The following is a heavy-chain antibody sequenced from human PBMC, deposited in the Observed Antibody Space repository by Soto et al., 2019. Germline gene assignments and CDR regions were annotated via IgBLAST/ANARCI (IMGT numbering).Heavy chain of an antibody. D-gene: IGHD6-19*01. J-gene: IGHJ4*02. CDR1: GYTFTSYY. CDR3: ARVNQVIAVAGQFQSLDY. V-gene: IGHV1-46*03. Sequence: ASVKVSCKASGYTFTSYYVHWVRQAPGQGLEWMGIINPSGGSTSYAQKFQGRVTMTRDTSTSTVYMVLSSLRSEDTAVYYCARVNQVIAVAGQFQSLDYWGQGTLVTVSS. CDR2: INPSGGST.